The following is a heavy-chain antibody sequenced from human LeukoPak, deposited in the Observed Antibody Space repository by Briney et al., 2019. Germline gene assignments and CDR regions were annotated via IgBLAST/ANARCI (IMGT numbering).Heavy chain of an antibody. CDR2: IYYSGST. CDR1: GGSISSYY. J-gene: IGHJ6*03. D-gene: IGHD5-18*01. Sequence: SETLSLTCTVSGGSISSYYWSWIRQPPGKGLEWIGYIYYSGSTNYNPSLKSRVTISVDTSKNQFSLKLSSVTAADTAVYYCARGRGYSYGYGAFYYYYMDVWGKGTTVTVS. V-gene: IGHV4-59*01. CDR3: ARGRGYSYGYGAFYYYYMDV.